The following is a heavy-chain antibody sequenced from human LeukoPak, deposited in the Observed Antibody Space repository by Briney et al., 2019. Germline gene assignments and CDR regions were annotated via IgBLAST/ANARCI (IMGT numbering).Heavy chain of an antibody. CDR2: IYSGGST. D-gene: IGHD3-22*01. Sequence: GGSLRLSCAASGFTVSSNYMSWVRQAPGKGLEWVSVIYSGGSTYYADSVKGRFTISRDNSKNTLYLQMNSLRAEDTAVYYCARALQYYYDSSAGQYYWGQGTLVTVSS. V-gene: IGHV3-66*01. CDR1: GFTVSSNY. CDR3: ARALQYYYDSSAGQYY. J-gene: IGHJ4*02.